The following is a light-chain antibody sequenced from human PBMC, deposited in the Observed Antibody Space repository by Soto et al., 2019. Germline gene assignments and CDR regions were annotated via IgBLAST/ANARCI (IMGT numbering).Light chain of an antibody. J-gene: IGLJ2*01. CDR1: SSDVGGYNY. Sequence: QSALTQPASVSGSPGQSITISCTGTSSDVGGYNYVSWYQPHPGKTPKIMIYDVSNRPSGVSNRFSGSKSGNTASLTISGLQAADEADYYCSSYTSSSTVVFGGGTKLTFL. V-gene: IGLV2-14*01. CDR3: SSYTSSSTVV. CDR2: DVS.